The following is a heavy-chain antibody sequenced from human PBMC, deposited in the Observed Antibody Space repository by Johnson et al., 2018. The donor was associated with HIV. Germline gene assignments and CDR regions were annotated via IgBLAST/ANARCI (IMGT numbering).Heavy chain of an antibody. CDR3: ARGGSGSAQKGGDAFDI. V-gene: IGHV3-64*04. Sequence: QVQLVESGGDLVKPAWSPRLSCVASRFTFSSYAMHWVRQAPGKGLEYVSAISGSGDSTYYADSVKGRFTISRDNSKNTLYLQMNSLRAEDTAVYYCARGGSGSAQKGGDAFDIWGQGTMVTVSS. CDR1: RFTFSSYA. CDR2: ISGSGDST. D-gene: IGHD1-26*01. J-gene: IGHJ3*02.